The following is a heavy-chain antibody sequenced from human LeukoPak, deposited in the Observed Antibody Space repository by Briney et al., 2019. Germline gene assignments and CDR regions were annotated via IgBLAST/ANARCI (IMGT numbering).Heavy chain of an antibody. V-gene: IGHV3-30*02. CDR2: ILYDGSNK. Sequence: GGSLRLSCAASGFTFSSYGMHWVRQAPGKGLEGVAFILYDGSNKYYADSVKGRFTTSRANSKNTLYLQMNSLRGEDTAVYYCQAGGNSECYWGQGTLVTVSS. D-gene: IGHD4-23*01. CDR1: GFTFSSYG. CDR3: QAGGNSECY. J-gene: IGHJ4*02.